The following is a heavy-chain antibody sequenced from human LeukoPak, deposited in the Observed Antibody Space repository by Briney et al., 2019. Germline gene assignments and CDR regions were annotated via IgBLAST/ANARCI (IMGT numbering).Heavy chain of an antibody. J-gene: IGHJ4*02. CDR1: GYTFTGYY. CDR2: MNPNSGNT. Sequence: GPVKVSCRASGYTFTGYYMHWVRQATGQGLEWMGWMNPNSGNTGYAQKFQGRVTMTTTTSITTAYMEMSSLRSEDTAVYYCTRLTNSGFDYWGQGTLVTVSS. CDR3: TRLTNSGFDY. D-gene: IGHD3-9*01. V-gene: IGHV1-8*02.